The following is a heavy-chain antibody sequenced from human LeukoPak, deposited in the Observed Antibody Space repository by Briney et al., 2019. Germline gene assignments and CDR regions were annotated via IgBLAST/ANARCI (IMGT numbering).Heavy chain of an antibody. CDR3: ARHPGALIAAAGRAYDAFDI. D-gene: IGHD6-13*01. Sequence: GESLKISCKGSGYSFTSYWIGWVRQMPGKGLEWMGIIYPGGSDTRYSPSFQGQVTISADKSISTAYLQWSSLKASDTAMYYCARHPGALIAAAGRAYDAFDIWGQGTMVTVSS. CDR1: GYSFTSYW. J-gene: IGHJ3*02. CDR2: IYPGGSDT. V-gene: IGHV5-51*01.